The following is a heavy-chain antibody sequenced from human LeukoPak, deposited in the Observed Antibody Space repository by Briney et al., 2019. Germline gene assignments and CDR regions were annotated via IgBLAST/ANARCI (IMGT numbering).Heavy chain of an antibody. Sequence: SETLSLTCTVSGGSINNYYWSWIRQPPGKGLEWIGYIYYSGSTNYNPSLNSRVTISVDTSKNQFSLKLSSVTAADTAVYYCARAGGSIAAAGTEGINFQHWGQGTLVTISS. CDR3: ARAGGSIAAAGTEGINFQH. J-gene: IGHJ1*01. D-gene: IGHD6-13*01. V-gene: IGHV4-59*01. CDR1: GGSINNYY. CDR2: IYYSGST.